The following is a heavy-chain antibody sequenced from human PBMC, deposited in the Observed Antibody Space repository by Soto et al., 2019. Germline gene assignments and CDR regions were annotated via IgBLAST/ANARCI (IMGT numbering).Heavy chain of an antibody. CDR1: GGTFSSYT. CDR2: IIPILGIA. CDR3: ETLGSGSYDY. V-gene: IGHV1-69*02. D-gene: IGHD1-26*01. Sequence: SVKVSCKASGGTFSSYTISWVRQAPGQGLEWMGRIIPILGIANYAQKFQGRVTITADRSTSTAYMELSSLRSEDTAIYYCETLGSGSYDYWGHGTLVTVSS. J-gene: IGHJ4*01.